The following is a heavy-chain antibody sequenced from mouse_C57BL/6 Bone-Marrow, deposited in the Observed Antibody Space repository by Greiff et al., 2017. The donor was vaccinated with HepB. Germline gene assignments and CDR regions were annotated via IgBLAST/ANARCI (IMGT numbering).Heavy chain of an antibody. Sequence: EVQVVESGGGLVQPGGSLSLSCAASGFTFTDYYMSWVRQPPGKALEWLGFIRNKANGYTTEYSASVKGRFTISKDNSQSILYLQMNALRAEDSATYDCARYPRWLLRYYYAMDYWGQGTSVTVSS. CDR1: GFTFTDYY. J-gene: IGHJ4*01. CDR2: IRNKANGYTT. CDR3: ARYPRWLLRYYYAMDY. V-gene: IGHV7-3*01. D-gene: IGHD2-3*01.